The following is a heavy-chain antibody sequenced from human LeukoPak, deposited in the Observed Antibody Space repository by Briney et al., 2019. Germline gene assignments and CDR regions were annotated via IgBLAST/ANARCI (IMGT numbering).Heavy chain of an antibody. CDR3: ARLPYCTGGICYSFVN. CDR2: INSDGSST. CDR1: GFTFSSYW. D-gene: IGHD2-15*01. V-gene: IGHV3-74*01. J-gene: IGHJ4*02. Sequence: PGGSLRLSCAASGFTFSSYWMHWVRQAPGKGLVWVSRINSDGSSTSYADSVKGRFTISRDNAKNSVYLQMNNLGAEDTAVYYCARLPYCTGGICYSFVNWGQGTLVTVSS.